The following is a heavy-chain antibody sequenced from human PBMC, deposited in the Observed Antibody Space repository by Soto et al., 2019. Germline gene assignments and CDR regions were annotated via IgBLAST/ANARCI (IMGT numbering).Heavy chain of an antibody. CDR3: ARVSVPAGNYYYYYGMDV. CDR2: IYTSGST. V-gene: IGHV4-4*07. CDR1: GGSISSYY. J-gene: IGHJ6*02. Sequence: PSETLSLTCTVSGGSISSYYLSWIRQPAGKGLEWIGRIYTSGSTNYNPSLKSRVTISADKSISTAYLQWSSLKASDTAMYYCARVSVPAGNYYYYYGMDVWGQGTTVTVSS. D-gene: IGHD2-2*01.